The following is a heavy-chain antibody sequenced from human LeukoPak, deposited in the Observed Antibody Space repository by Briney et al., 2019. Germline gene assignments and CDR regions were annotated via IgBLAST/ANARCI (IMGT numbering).Heavy chain of an antibody. D-gene: IGHD3-10*01. CDR3: ARDSTYYYDSGSSGPHYFDN. CDR2: ISGSGGST. Sequence: GGSLRLSCAASGFTFSNYAMSWVRQAPGKGLEWVSAISGSGGSTHYADSVKGRFTISRDNSKNTLYLQLNSLRAEDTAVYYCARDSTYYYDSGSSGPHYFDNWGQGTLVTVSS. CDR1: GFTFSNYA. V-gene: IGHV3-23*01. J-gene: IGHJ4*02.